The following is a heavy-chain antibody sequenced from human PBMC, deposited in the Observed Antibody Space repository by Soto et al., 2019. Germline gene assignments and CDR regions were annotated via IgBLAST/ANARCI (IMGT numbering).Heavy chain of an antibody. D-gene: IGHD3-22*01. J-gene: IGHJ6*02. CDR2: IVVGSGNT. CDR3: AAASVADSSGYYYGMDV. V-gene: IGHV1-58*02. CDR1: GFTFTSSA. Sequence: QMQLVQSGPEVKKPGTSVKVSCKASGFTFTSSAMQWVRQARGQRLEWIGWIVVGSGNTNYAQKFQERVTITRDMSTSTAYRELSSLRSEDTAVYYCAAASVADSSGYYYGMDVWGQGTTVTVSS.